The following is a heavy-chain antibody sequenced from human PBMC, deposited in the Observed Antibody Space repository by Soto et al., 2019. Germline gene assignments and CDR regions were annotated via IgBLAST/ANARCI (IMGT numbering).Heavy chain of an antibody. V-gene: IGHV5-51*01. J-gene: IGHJ4*02. CDR1: GYSFTGYW. D-gene: IGHD6-19*01. Sequence: PGESLKISCKGSGYSFTGYWIGWVRQMPGKGLEWMGIIYPGDSDTRYSPSFQGQVTISADKSISTAYLQWSSLKASDTAMYYCARLVRSIAVAGSVGYYFDYWGQGTLVTVSS. CDR2: IYPGDSDT. CDR3: ARLVRSIAVAGSVGYYFDY.